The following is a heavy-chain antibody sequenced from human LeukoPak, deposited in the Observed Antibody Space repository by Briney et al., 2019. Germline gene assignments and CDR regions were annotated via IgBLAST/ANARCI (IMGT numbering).Heavy chain of an antibody. Sequence: PSETLSLTCTLSGGSISSNIYYSGWIRQPPGERLEWIGSIYYSGSPYYNPPRKTRVTISVDKSKNQLSLKLSSVTAGDTAVYYCARLRTDYYGSAHKETFDYWGQGTLVTVSS. J-gene: IGHJ4*02. D-gene: IGHD3-10*01. CDR3: ARLRTDYYGSAHKETFDY. V-gene: IGHV4-39*01. CDR2: IYYSGSP. CDR1: GGSISSNIYY.